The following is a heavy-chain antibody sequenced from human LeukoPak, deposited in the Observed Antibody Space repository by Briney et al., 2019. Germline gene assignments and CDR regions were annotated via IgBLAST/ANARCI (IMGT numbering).Heavy chain of an antibody. Sequence: SETLSLTCTVSGGSISSYYWSWVRQPPGKGLEWIGYIYYSGSTNYNPSLKSRVTISVDTTKNQFSLKLSSVTAADTAVYFCARSFLDYMDVWGKGTTATVSS. D-gene: IGHD2/OR15-2a*01. J-gene: IGHJ6*03. CDR2: IYYSGST. CDR3: ARSFLDYMDV. V-gene: IGHV4-59*12. CDR1: GGSISSYY.